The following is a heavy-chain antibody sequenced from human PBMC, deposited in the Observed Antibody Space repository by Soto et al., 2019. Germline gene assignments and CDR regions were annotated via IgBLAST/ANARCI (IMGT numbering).Heavy chain of an antibody. CDR2: INPSGGST. CDR1: GYTFTSYY. D-gene: IGHD6-13*01. J-gene: IGHJ6*02. V-gene: IGHV1-46*01. CDR3: VRDMSSSRNFYYYYGMDV. Sequence: QVQLVQSGAEVKKPGASVKVSCKASGYTFTSYYMHWVRQAPGQGLEWMGIINPSGGSTSYAQKFQGTVTMTRDTSTSTVYMELSSLRSEDTAVYYSVRDMSSSRNFYYYYGMDVWGQGTTVTVSS.